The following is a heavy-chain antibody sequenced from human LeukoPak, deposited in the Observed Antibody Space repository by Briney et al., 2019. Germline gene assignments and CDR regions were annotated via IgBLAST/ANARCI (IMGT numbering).Heavy chain of an antibody. D-gene: IGHD1-26*01. J-gene: IGHJ4*02. CDR3: ARVRQSYWDLSLDY. CDR1: GFTVSSNY. CDR2: IYSGGST. V-gene: IGHV3-53*01. Sequence: GGSLRLSCAASGFTVSSNYMSWVRQAPGKGLEWVSVIYSGGSTYYADSVKGRFTISRDNSKNTLYLQMNSLRAEDTAVYYCARVRQSYWDLSLDYWGQGTLVTVSS.